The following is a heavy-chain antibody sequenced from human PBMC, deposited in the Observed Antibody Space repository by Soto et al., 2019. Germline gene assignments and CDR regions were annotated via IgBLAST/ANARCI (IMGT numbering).Heavy chain of an antibody. Sequence: EVQLLESGGGVVQRGGSLRLSCAASGLNFRNFPMSWVRQAPGKGLEWVSAISGSGTNTNYADTVKGRFTISRDNSKKTVYRQMDSLGVEDTAIDYCAKTPGRRGWFDSWGQGTQVTVSS. J-gene: IGHJ5*01. V-gene: IGHV3-23*01. CDR2: ISGSGTNT. CDR3: AKTPGRRGWFDS. CDR1: GLNFRNFP.